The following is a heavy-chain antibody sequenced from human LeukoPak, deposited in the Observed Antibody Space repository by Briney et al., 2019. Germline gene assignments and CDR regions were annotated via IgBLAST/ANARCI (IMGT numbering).Heavy chain of an antibody. CDR1: GFTVSSNY. CDR3: ARGQSGTPHYYYGMDV. CDR2: IYSGGST. V-gene: IGHV3-53*01. Sequence: PGGSLRLSCAASGFTVSSNYMSWVRQAPGKGLEWVSIIYSGGSTYYADSVKGRFTVSRDNSKNTLSLQMNSQREEDTAVYYCARGQSGTPHYYYGMDVWGQGTTVTVSS. D-gene: IGHD3-10*01. J-gene: IGHJ6*02.